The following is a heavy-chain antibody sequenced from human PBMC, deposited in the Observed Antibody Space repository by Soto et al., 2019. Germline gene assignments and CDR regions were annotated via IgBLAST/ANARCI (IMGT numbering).Heavy chain of an antibody. CDR1: GGTFSSYA. CDR3: ARAVGTMITFGGVIGYYFDY. V-gene: IGHV1-69*01. CDR2: IIPIFGTA. Sequence: QVQLVQSGAEVKKPGSSVKVSCKASGGTFSSYAISWVRQAPGQGLEWMGGIIPIFGTANYAQKFQGRVTITADESTSTAYMELSSLSSEDTAVYYCARAVGTMITFGGVIGYYFDYWGQGTLVTVSS. D-gene: IGHD3-16*02. J-gene: IGHJ4*02.